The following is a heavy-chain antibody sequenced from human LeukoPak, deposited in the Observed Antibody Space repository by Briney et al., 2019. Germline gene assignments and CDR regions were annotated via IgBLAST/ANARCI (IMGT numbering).Heavy chain of an antibody. Sequence: QPGGSLRLSCAASGFTFSSYGMHWVRQAPGKGLEWVAFIRYDGSNKYYADSVKGRFTISRDNAANSLYLQLNSLRVEDTAVYFCARSYYDILTGYHSPYFDSWGQGTLVSVSS. CDR1: GFTFSSYG. D-gene: IGHD3-9*01. CDR2: IRYDGSNK. J-gene: IGHJ4*02. CDR3: ARSYYDILTGYHSPYFDS. V-gene: IGHV3-30*02.